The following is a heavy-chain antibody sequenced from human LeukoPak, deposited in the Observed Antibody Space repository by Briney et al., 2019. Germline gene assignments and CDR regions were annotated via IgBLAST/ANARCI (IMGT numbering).Heavy chain of an antibody. CDR3: ARDRGFIGVFYNGIDV. Sequence: PGGSLRLSCAASGFTFSTHRMHWARQAPGKGLEWVSSISGTSTYIHYADSVRGRFTISRDNAKNSLYLQMNSLRAEDTAVYYCARDRGFIGVFYNGIDVWGQGTTVTVSS. CDR1: GFTFSTHR. J-gene: IGHJ6*02. D-gene: IGHD3-10*01. V-gene: IGHV3-21*01. CDR2: ISGTSTYI.